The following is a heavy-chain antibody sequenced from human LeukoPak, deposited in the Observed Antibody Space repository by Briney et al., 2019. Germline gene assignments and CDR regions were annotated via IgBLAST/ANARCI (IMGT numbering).Heavy chain of an antibody. D-gene: IGHD2-2*01. CDR2: ISGSAGAT. CDR3: ARSIVLVPFPGYGMDV. J-gene: IGHJ6*02. CDR1: GFTFSDFA. V-gene: IGHV3-23*01. Sequence: PGGSLRLSCAPSGFTFSDFAMSWVRQAPGKGLESVAAISGSAGATHYADSVKGRFTISRDNSKNTLYLHMSSLRAEDTAVYYCARSIVLVPFPGYGMDVWGQGTTVTVSS.